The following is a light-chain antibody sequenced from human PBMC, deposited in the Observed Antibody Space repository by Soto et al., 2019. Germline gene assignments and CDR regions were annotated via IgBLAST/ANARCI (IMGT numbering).Light chain of an antibody. J-gene: IGKJ4*01. CDR2: DAS. CDR1: QSVSIH. V-gene: IGKV3-11*01. Sequence: MTQYPDTLAEGLGERARLSCRASQSVSIHLAWYQQKPGQAPRLLIYDASNRATGIPARFSGSVSGTDFTLTISSLEPEDFAVYYCQQRSNWLLTFGQGTQVEIK. CDR3: QQRSNWLLT.